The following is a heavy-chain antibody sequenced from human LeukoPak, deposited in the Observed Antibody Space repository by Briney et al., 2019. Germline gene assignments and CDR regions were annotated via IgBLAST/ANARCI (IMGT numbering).Heavy chain of an antibody. CDR1: GFTFSSYA. J-gene: IGHJ4*02. CDR2: INHSGTT. CDR3: ASRPFHYGFRTSFGY. Sequence: PGGSLRLSCAASGFTFSSYAMSWVRQSPGKGLEWIGEINHSGTTKYNPSLKSRVTISVDTSKNQFSLRLSSVNAADTAVYYCASRPFHYGFRTSFGYWGQGTLVTVSS. D-gene: IGHD4-17*01. V-gene: IGHV4-34*01.